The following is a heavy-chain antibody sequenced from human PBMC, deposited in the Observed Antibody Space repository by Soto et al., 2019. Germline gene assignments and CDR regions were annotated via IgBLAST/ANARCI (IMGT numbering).Heavy chain of an antibody. J-gene: IGHJ3*01. Sequence: QVQLVQSGAEVKKPGASVKVSCKASGYIFSDYYMHWVRQAPGQGLECMGWSNPNSGDTIYAQKFQGRVTVTGDPSISTAYKELSRLTSDDTAVYYCVRGRAVAGINDEAFDLWGQGTMVTVSS. V-gene: IGHV1-2*02. CDR2: SNPNSGDT. D-gene: IGHD6-19*01. CDR3: VRGRAVAGINDEAFDL. CDR1: GYIFSDYY.